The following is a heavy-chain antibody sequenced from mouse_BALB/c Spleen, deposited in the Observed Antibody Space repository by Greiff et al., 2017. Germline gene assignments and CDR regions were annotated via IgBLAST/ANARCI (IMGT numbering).Heavy chain of an antibody. J-gene: IGHJ4*01. D-gene: IGHD2-14*01. CDR2: IWAGGST. Sequence: VQLQQSGPGLVAPSQSLSITCTVSGFSLTSYGVHWVRQPPGKGLEWLGVIWAGGSTNYNSALMSRLSISKDNSKSQVFLKMNSLQTDDTAMYYCARRGVRRPDYYAMDYWGQGTSVTVSS. V-gene: IGHV2-9*02. CDR1: GFSLTSYG. CDR3: ARRGVRRPDYYAMDY.